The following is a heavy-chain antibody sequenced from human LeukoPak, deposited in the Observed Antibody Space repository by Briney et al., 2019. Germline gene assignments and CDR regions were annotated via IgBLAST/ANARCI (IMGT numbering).Heavy chain of an antibody. Sequence: AGGSLRLSCAASGFTFSSYGMHWVRQAPGKGLEWVAFIRYDGSDKYYADSVKGRFTVSRDNSKNTLYLQMNSLRAEDTTVYYCARGDQLLIGPLGYWGQGTLVTVSS. CDR2: IRYDGSDK. CDR3: ARGDQLLIGPLGY. CDR1: GFTFSSYG. V-gene: IGHV3-30*02. D-gene: IGHD2-2*01. J-gene: IGHJ4*02.